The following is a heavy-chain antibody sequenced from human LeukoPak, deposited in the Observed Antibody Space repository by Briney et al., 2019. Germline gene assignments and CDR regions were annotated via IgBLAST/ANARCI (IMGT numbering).Heavy chain of an antibody. CDR3: ARDPLDY. CDR2: IGSSTSNI. Sequence: SGGSLRLSCAASGFTFSSYSMNWVRQAPGKGLECISYIGSSTSNIYYADSVKGRFTISRDNAKNSLYLQMSSLRDEDTAVYYCARDPLDYWGQGILVTVSS. J-gene: IGHJ4*02. V-gene: IGHV3-48*02. CDR1: GFTFSSYS.